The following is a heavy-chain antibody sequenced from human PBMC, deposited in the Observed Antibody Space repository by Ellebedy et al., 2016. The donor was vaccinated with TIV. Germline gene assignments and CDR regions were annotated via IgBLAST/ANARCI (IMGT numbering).Heavy chain of an antibody. D-gene: IGHD3-10*01. J-gene: IGHJ3*02. CDR2: ISYDGNDE. CDR1: GFTVSNNY. CDR3: AKAYDSGSYHDAFDI. V-gene: IGHV3-30*18. Sequence: PGGSLRLSCAASGFTVSNNYMSWVRQAPGKGLEWVAAISYDGNDEDYADSVRGRFTFSRDNSKNTLYLQMNSLRAEDTAVYYCAKAYDSGSYHDAFDIWGQGTMVTVSS.